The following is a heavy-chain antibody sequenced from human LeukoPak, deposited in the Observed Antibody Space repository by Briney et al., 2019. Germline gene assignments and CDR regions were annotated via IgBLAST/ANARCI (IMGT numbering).Heavy chain of an antibody. D-gene: IGHD6-19*01. CDR1: GYSISNGYY. Sequence: SETLSLTCAVSGYSISNGYYWGWIRQPPGKGLEWIGSIYHSGSTYYNPSLKSRVTISVDTSKNQFSLKLSSVTAAETAVYYCARLRRGIAVAGSRFDYWGQGTLVTVSS. CDR3: ARLRRGIAVAGSRFDY. V-gene: IGHV4-38-2*01. J-gene: IGHJ4*02. CDR2: IYHSGST.